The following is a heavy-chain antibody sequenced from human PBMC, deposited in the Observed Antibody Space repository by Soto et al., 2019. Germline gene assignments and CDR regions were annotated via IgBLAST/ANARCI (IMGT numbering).Heavy chain of an antibody. V-gene: IGHV3-53*01. Sequence: GGSLRLSCAASGFTVSSNYMSWVRQAPGKGLEWVSVIYSGGSTYYADSVKGRFTISRDNSKNTLYLQMNSLRAEDTAVYYCARDDGAAGSHSFDYWGQGTLVTVSS. D-gene: IGHD6-13*01. CDR3: ARDDGAAGSHSFDY. CDR2: IYSGGST. J-gene: IGHJ4*02. CDR1: GFTVSSNY.